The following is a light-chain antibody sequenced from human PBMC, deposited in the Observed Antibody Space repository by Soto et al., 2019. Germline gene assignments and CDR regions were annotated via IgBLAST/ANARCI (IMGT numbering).Light chain of an antibody. CDR2: AAS. CDR1: QGISSY. V-gene: IGKV1-9*01. CDR3: QQLKRYPLS. Sequence: IQLTQSPSSLSASIGDRVTITCRASQGISSYLAWYQQKPGKAPELLIDAASTLQSGVPSRFSGSGSGTDFTLTIISLQPEDFATYYCQQLKRYPLSFGGGTKVEIK. J-gene: IGKJ4*01.